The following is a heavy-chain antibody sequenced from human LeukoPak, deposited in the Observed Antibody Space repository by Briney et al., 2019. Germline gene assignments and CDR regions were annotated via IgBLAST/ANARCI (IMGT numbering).Heavy chain of an antibody. CDR1: GFSVSGNY. Sequence: GGSLRLSCAASGFSVSGNYMSWVRQAPGKALEWVSVIYADDKTFYADSVKGRFTISRDNSKNTLYLRMDSLRVEDTAVYYCVRRSIGGNWGIFDYWGQGSLVIVSS. J-gene: IGHJ4*02. CDR2: IYADDKT. D-gene: IGHD7-27*01. V-gene: IGHV3-53*01. CDR3: VRRSIGGNWGIFDY.